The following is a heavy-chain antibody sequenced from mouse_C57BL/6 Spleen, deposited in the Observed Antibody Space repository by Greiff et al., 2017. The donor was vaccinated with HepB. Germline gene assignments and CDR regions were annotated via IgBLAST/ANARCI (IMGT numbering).Heavy chain of an antibody. CDR1: GYTFANYW. D-gene: IGHD1-1*01. Sequence: LVESGAELVRPGTSVKMSCKASGYTFANYWIGWAKQRPGHGLEWIGDIYPGGGYTNYNEKFKGKATLTADKSSSTAYMQFRSLTSEDSAIYYCARGGSSSYYFDYWGQGTTLTVSS. CDR2: IYPGGGYT. V-gene: IGHV1-63*01. J-gene: IGHJ2*01. CDR3: ARGGSSSYYFDY.